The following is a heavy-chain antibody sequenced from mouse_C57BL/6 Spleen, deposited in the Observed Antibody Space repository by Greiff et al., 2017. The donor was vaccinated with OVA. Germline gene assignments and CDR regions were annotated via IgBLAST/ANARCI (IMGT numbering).Heavy chain of an antibody. CDR2: IDPSDSYT. CDR1: GYTFTSYW. CDR3: ARDAYYSNYSYAMDY. J-gene: IGHJ4*01. V-gene: IGHV1-50*01. D-gene: IGHD2-5*01. Sequence: VQLQQPGAELVKPGASVKLSCKASGYTFTSYWMQWVKQRPGQGLEWIGEIDPSDSYTNYNQKFKGKATLTVDTSSSTAYMQLSSLTSEDSAVYYCARDAYYSNYSYAMDYWGQGTSVTVSS.